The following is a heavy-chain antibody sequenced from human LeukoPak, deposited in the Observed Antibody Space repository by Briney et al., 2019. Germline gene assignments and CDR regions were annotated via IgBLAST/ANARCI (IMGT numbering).Heavy chain of an antibody. CDR1: GGSISSSSYY. CDR2: IYYSGST. J-gene: IGHJ6*03. CDR3: ARHMGYSGYDYHYYYYMDV. Sequence: PSETLSLTCTVSGGSISSSSYYWGWIRQPPGKGLEWIGSIYYSGSTYYNPSLKSRVTISVDTSKNQFSLKLSSVTAADTAVYYCARHMGYSGYDYHYYYYMDVWGKGTTVTVSS. V-gene: IGHV4-39*01. D-gene: IGHD5-12*01.